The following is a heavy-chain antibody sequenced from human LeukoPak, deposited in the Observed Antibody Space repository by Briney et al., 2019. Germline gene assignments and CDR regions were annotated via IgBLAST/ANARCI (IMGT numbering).Heavy chain of an antibody. J-gene: IGHJ5*02. CDR2: IIPIFGTA. D-gene: IGHD3-3*01. Sequence: SLKVSCKASGCTFSSYAISWVRQAPGQGLEWMGGIIPIFGTANYAQKFQGRVTITADESTSTAYMELSSLRSEDTAVYYCAREGSEIFGVVEVLNWFDPWGQGTLVTVSS. CDR1: GCTFSSYA. V-gene: IGHV1-69*13. CDR3: AREGSEIFGVVEVLNWFDP.